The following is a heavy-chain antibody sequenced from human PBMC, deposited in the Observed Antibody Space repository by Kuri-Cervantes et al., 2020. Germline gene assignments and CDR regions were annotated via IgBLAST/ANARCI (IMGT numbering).Heavy chain of an antibody. CDR2: ISAYNGNT. D-gene: IGHD2-15*01. CDR1: GYTFTSYG. V-gene: IGHV1-18*01. J-gene: IGHJ3*02. Sequence: ASVKVSCKASGYTFTSYGISWVRQAPGQGLEWMGWISAYNGNTNYAQKFQERVTITRDMSTSTAYMELSSLRSEDTAVYYCAAAYCSGGSCYGPHDAFDIWGQGTMVTVSS. CDR3: AAAYCSGGSCYGPHDAFDI.